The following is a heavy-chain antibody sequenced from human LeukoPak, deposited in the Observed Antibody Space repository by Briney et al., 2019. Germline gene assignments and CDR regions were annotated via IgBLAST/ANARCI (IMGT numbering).Heavy chain of an antibody. V-gene: IGHV3-30-3*01. Sequence: GGSLRLSCAASGLTFSSYAMHWVRQAPGKGLEWVAVISYDGSNKYYADSVKGRFTISRDNSKNTLYLQMNSLRAEDTAVYYCARDSRYSSSWDPRYYYYYGMDVWGQGTTVTVSS. CDR2: ISYDGSNK. CDR1: GLTFSSYA. CDR3: ARDSRYSSSWDPRYYYYYGMDV. J-gene: IGHJ6*02. D-gene: IGHD6-13*01.